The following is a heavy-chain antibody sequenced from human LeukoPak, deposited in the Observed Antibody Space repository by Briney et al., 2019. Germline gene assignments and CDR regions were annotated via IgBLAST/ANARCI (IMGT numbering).Heavy chain of an antibody. J-gene: IGHJ4*02. CDR3: AKASGRWLQLEGPFDY. CDR2: ISYDGSNK. D-gene: IGHD5-24*01. CDR1: GFTFSSYG. V-gene: IGHV3-30*18. Sequence: GGSLRLSCAASGFTFSSYGMHWVRQAPGKGLEWVAVISYDGSNKYYADSVKGRFTISRDNSKNTLYLQMNSLRAEDTAVYYCAKASGRWLQLEGPFDYWGQGTLVTVSS.